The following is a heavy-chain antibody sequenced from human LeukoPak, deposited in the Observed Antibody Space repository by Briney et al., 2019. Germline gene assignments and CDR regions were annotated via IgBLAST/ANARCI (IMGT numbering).Heavy chain of an antibody. J-gene: IGHJ3*02. Sequence: GGSLRLSCAASVFTVSSNYLSWVRQAPGKGLEWVSIIYSGGSTYCADSVKGRFTISRDNSMNTLYLQMNSLRAEDTAVYYCARSYHDAFDIWGQGTMVTVSS. D-gene: IGHD1-26*01. V-gene: IGHV3-66*01. CDR2: IYSGGST. CDR1: VFTVSSNY. CDR3: ARSYHDAFDI.